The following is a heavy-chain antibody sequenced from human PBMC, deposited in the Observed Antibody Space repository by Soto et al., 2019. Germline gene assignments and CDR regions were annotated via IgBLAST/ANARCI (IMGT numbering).Heavy chain of an antibody. D-gene: IGHD4-4*01. CDR3: AKELQRGMDV. Sequence: AASVKVSCKASGYTFSVYHMHWVRQAPGQGLEWMGWVHPNSGGTNCAQSFEGRVTMTRDTSINTAYMELSRLTSDDTAVYYCAKELQRGMDVWGQGTTVTVSS. CDR1: GYTFSVYH. V-gene: IGHV1-2*02. CDR2: VHPNSGGT. J-gene: IGHJ6*02.